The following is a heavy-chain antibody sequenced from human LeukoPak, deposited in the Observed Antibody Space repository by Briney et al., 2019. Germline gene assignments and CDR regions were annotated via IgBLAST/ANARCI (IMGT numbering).Heavy chain of an antibody. CDR3: ARHFDY. CDR2: IYCSGST. J-gene: IGHJ4*02. V-gene: IGHV4-59*08. CDR1: GGSISGFY. Sequence: TSETLSLTCTVSGGSISGFYWSWIRQPPGKGLEWIGYIYCSGSTNYNPSLKSRVTISVDTSKNQFSLKLSSVTAADTAVYYCARHFDYWGQGTLVTVSS.